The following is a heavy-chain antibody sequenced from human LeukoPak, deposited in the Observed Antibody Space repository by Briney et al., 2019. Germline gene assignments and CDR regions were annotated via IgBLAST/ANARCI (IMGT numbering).Heavy chain of an antibody. J-gene: IGHJ4*02. CDR1: GFTFSSYE. CDR2: ISSSGSAI. V-gene: IGHV3-48*03. CDR3: VRLRRNSDRSGFYYYYDN. D-gene: IGHD3-22*01. Sequence: GGSLRLSCAASGFTFSSYEMNWVRQAPGKGLEWVSYISSSGSAIYYADSVKGRFTISRDNAKNSLYLQMNSLRAEDTAVYFCVRLRRNSDRSGFYYYYDNWGQGTLVTVSS.